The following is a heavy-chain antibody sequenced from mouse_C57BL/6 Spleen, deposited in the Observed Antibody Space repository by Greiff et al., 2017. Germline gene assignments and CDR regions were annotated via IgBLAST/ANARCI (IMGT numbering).Heavy chain of an antibody. V-gene: IGHV2-5*01. Sequence: QVQLKESGPGLVQPSQSLSITCTVSGFSLTSYGVHWVRQSPGKGLEWLGVIWRGGSTDYNAAFMSRLSITKDNSKSQVFFKMNSLQADDTAIYYCAKNYDYDDHYAMDYWGQGTSVTVSS. D-gene: IGHD2-4*01. J-gene: IGHJ4*01. CDR1: GFSLTSYG. CDR2: IWRGGST. CDR3: AKNYDYDDHYAMDY.